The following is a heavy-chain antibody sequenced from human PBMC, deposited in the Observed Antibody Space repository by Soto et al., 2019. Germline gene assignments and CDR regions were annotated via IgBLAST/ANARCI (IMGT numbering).Heavy chain of an antibody. CDR2: IDPSDSYT. V-gene: IGHV5-10-1*01. CDR3: ARRSGSLYYYYGMDV. CDR1: GYSFTSYW. J-gene: IGHJ6*02. Sequence: GESLKISCKGSGYSFTSYWISWVRQMPGKGLEWMGRIDPSDSYTNYSPSFQGHVTISADKSISTAYLQWSSLKASDTAMYYRARRSGSLYYYYGMDVWGQGTTVTVSS. D-gene: IGHD5-12*01.